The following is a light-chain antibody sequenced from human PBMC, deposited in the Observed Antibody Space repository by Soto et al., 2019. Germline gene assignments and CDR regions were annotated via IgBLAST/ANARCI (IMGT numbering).Light chain of an antibody. J-gene: IGKJ1*01. V-gene: IGKV1-5*01. CDR2: DVS. CDR3: QQYNSYPWT. Sequence: DIQITQSPSTLSASVGDRVTITCRASQSISNWLAWYQQKPGKAPKLLIYDVSRLESGVPSRFSGSGSGTEFTLTISSLQPDDFATYYCQQYNSYPWTFGQGTKVDIK. CDR1: QSISNW.